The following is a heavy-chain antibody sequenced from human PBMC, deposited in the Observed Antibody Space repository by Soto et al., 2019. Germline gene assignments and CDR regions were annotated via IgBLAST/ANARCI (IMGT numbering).Heavy chain of an antibody. V-gene: IGHV4-34*01. D-gene: IGHD3-10*01. Sequence: SETLSLTCAVYGGSFSGYYWSWIRQPPGKGLEWIGEINHSGSTNYNPSLKSRVTISVDTSKNQFSLKLSSVTAADTAVYYCAGLRSRITMVRGVINYGMDVWGQGTTVT. CDR1: GGSFSGYY. CDR3: AGLRSRITMVRGVINYGMDV. J-gene: IGHJ6*02. CDR2: INHSGST.